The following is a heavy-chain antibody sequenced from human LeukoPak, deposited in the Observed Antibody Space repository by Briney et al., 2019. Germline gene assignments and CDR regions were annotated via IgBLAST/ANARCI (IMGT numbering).Heavy chain of an antibody. V-gene: IGHV4-4*02. D-gene: IGHD3-10*01. CDR2: IYHSGST. CDR3: ASVLLWFGEFPRFDP. CDR1: GGSISSSNW. J-gene: IGHJ5*02. Sequence: PSETLSLTCTVSGGSISSSNWWSWVRQPPGKGLEWIGEIYHSGSTNYNPSLKSRVTISVDKSENQFSLRLSSVTAADTAVYYCASVLLWFGEFPRFDPWGQGTLVTISS.